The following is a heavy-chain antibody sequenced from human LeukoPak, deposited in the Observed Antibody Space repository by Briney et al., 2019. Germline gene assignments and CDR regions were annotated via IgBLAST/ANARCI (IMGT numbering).Heavy chain of an antibody. CDR2: IRYDGSNK. J-gene: IGHJ6*03. V-gene: IGHV3-30*02. CDR3: AKVGSSGYCTNGVCYTPREYYIDV. CDR1: GFTFSSYG. D-gene: IGHD2-8*01. Sequence: GGSLRLSCAASGFTFSSYGMHWVRQAPGKGLEWVAFIRYDGSNKYYADSVKGRFTISRDNSKNTLYLQMNSLRAEDTAVYYCAKVGSSGYCTNGVCYTPREYYIDVWGKGTTVTVSS.